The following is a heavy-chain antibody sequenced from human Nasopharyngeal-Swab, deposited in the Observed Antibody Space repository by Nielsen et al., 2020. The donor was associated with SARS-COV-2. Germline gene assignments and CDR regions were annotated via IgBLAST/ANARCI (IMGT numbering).Heavy chain of an antibody. V-gene: IGHV3-21*04. CDR1: GFTFSSYS. J-gene: IGHJ6*03. Sequence: GESLKISCAASGFTFSSYSMNWVRQAPGKGLEWVSSISSSSSYIYYADSVKGRFTISRDNAKNSLYLQMNSLRAEDTAVYYCARDIRFEEYMDVWGKGTTVTVSS. CDR3: ARDIRFEEYMDV. D-gene: IGHD3-10*01. CDR2: ISSSSSYI.